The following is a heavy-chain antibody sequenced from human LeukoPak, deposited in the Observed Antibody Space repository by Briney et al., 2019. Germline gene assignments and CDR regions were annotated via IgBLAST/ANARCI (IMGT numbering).Heavy chain of an antibody. J-gene: IGHJ4*02. D-gene: IGHD6-19*01. CDR1: GFTFSSYW. CDR2: INSDGSRT. CDR3: TTSPVPGIDY. Sequence: GGSLRLSCAASGFTFSSYWMHWVRPAPGKGLVWVSRINSDGSRTSYADSVKGRFTISRDNAKNTLYLQMNSLRAEDTAMYYCTTSPVPGIDYWGQGIQVTVSS. V-gene: IGHV3-74*01.